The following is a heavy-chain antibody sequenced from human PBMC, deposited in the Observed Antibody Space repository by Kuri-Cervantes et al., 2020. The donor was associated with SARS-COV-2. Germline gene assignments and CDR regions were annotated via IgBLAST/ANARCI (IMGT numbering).Heavy chain of an antibody. CDR2: INTNTGTP. Sequence: ASVKVSCKASGYSFTSYAIHWVRQAPGQGLQWMGWINTNTGTPTYPQGFTGRFVFSLDTSVSTAYLQINTLKAEDTAVYYCARDTNFGSGSYWFDPWGQGTLVTVSS. CDR1: GYSFTSYA. D-gene: IGHD3-10*01. CDR3: ARDTNFGSGSYWFDP. V-gene: IGHV7-4-1*02. J-gene: IGHJ5*02.